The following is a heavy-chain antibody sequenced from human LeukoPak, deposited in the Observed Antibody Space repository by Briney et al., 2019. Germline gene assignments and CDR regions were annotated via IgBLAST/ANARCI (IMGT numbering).Heavy chain of an antibody. D-gene: IGHD2-2*01. V-gene: IGHV3-7*01. CDR1: GFTFSTYW. J-gene: IGHJ4*02. CDR3: ARGTRVPDY. Sequence: GGSLRLSCAASGFTFSTYWMSWVPQAPGKGLEWVAHIKQDGSEKTSVDSVKGRFTISRDNAKNSLYLQMNSLRAEDTAVYYCARGTRVPDYWGQGTLVTVSS. CDR2: IKQDGSEK.